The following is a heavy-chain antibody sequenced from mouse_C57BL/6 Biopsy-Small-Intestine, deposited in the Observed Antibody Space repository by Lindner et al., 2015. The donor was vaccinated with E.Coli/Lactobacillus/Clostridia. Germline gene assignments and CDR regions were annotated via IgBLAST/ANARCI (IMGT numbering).Heavy chain of an antibody. Sequence: VQLQESGGGLVQPKGSLKLSCAASGFSFNTYAMNWVRQAPGKGLEWVARIRSKSNNYATYYADSVKDRFTISRDDSESMLYLQMNNLKTEDTAMFYCVRDYGPCYAMDYWGQGTSVTVSS. D-gene: IGHD2-4*01. V-gene: IGHV10-1*01. CDR3: VRDYGPCYAMDY. J-gene: IGHJ4*01. CDR1: GFSFNTYA. CDR2: IRSKSNNYAT.